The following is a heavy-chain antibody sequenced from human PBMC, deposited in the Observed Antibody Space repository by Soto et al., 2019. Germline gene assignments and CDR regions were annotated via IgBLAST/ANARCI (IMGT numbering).Heavy chain of an antibody. CDR3: ARGGSSWYYYYYGMDV. D-gene: IGHD6-13*01. Sequence: SVKVSCKASGGTFSSYAISWVRQAPGQGLEWMGGIIPIFGTANYAQKFQGRVTITADESTSTAYMELSSLRSEDTAVYYCARGGSSWYYYYYGMDVWGQGTTVTVSS. CDR1: GGTFSSYA. J-gene: IGHJ6*02. V-gene: IGHV1-69*13. CDR2: IIPIFGTA.